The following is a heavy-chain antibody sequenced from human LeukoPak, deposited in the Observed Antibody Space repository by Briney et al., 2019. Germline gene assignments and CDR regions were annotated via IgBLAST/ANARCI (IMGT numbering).Heavy chain of an antibody. J-gene: IGHJ4*02. D-gene: IGHD6-19*01. CDR2: IYYSGST. V-gene: IGHV4-59*01. CDR3: ARDGSGLDY. CDR1: GGSISSYY. Sequence: PSETLSLTCTVSGGSISSYYWSWIRQPPGKGLEWIGYIYYSGSTNYNPSLKSRVTISVDTSKNQVSLKLTSVTAADTAVYYCARDGSGLDYWGQGTLVTVSS.